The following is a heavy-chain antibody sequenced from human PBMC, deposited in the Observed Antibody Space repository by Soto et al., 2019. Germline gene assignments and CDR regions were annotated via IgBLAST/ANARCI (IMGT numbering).Heavy chain of an antibody. D-gene: IGHD6-19*01. CDR3: LIAVAGSFATAY. CDR1: GFTFSTYS. J-gene: IGHJ4*01. CDR2: ISSSSTYI. V-gene: IGHV3-21*01. Sequence: PGGSLRHSCAASGFTFSTYSMNWVRQAPEKGLEWVSYISSSSTYIYYADSVKGRFTISRDNAKNSLYLQMNSLRAEDTAVYYCLIAVAGSFATAYWGHGILVSV.